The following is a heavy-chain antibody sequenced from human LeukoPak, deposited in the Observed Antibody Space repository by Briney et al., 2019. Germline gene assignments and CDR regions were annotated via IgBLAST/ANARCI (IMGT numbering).Heavy chain of an antibody. CDR2: IKEDGSEK. CDR3: ARLPLISARYYFEY. D-gene: IGHD3-10*01. J-gene: IGHJ4*02. V-gene: IGHV3-7*01. CDR1: GSTFSSYW. Sequence: PGGSLRLSCAASGSTFSSYWMSWVRQAPGKGLEWMANIKEDGSEKYHVSSVRGRFTISRDNDKNSLYFQMNSLRAEDTAVYYCARLPLISARYYFEYWGQGTLVTVSS.